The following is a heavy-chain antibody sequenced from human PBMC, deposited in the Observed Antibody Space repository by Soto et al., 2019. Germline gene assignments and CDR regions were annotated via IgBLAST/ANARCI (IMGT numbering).Heavy chain of an antibody. CDR3: AKARQAQSHYYYGMDV. Sequence: PGGSLRLSCAASGFIVSDNYINWVRQAPGKGLEWVSGISGTGYGTYYADSVKGRFTISRDSSNNTLYLQMNSLRGEDTAIYYCAKARQAQSHYYYGMDVWGQGTPVTVS. J-gene: IGHJ6*02. D-gene: IGHD6-19*01. V-gene: IGHV3-23*01. CDR1: GFIVSDNY. CDR2: ISGTGYGT.